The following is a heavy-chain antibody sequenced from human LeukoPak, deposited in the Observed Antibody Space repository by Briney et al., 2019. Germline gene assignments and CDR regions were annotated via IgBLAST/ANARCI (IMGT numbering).Heavy chain of an antibody. CDR2: IIPMVGTA. CDR1: GGTFSTYA. J-gene: IGHJ4*02. Sequence: ASVKVSCKASGGTFSTYAISWVRQAPGQALEWVGVIIPMVGTATYAQRFQGRVTITADESTSTAYMELSSLRSEDTAVYYCARDLYCNRTSCSVWGQGTLVIVSS. CDR3: ARDLYCNRTSCSV. D-gene: IGHD2-2*01. V-gene: IGHV1-69*01.